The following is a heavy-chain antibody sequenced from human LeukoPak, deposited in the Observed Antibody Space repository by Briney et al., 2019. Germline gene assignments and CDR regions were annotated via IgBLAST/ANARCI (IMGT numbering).Heavy chain of an antibody. CDR1: GFTFSSYG. CDR2: IRYDGSNK. J-gene: IGHJ4*02. V-gene: IGHV3-30*02. D-gene: IGHD3-22*01. CDR3: AKDSPYYYDSSGHGGGY. Sequence: GGSLRLSRAASGFTFSSYGMHWVRQAPGKGLEWVAFIRYDGSNKYYADSVKGRFTISRDNSKNTLYLQMNSLRAEDTAVYYCAKDSPYYYDSSGHGGGYWGQGTLVTVSS.